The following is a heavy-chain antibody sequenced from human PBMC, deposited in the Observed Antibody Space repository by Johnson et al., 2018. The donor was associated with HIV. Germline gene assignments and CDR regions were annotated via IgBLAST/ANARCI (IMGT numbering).Heavy chain of an antibody. CDR3: ARDEVAGAFDI. Sequence: QVQLVESGGGVVQPGRSLRLSCAASGFTFSSYGMHWVRQAPGKGLEWVAVIYSGGSTYYADSVKGRFTISRDNSKNTLYLQMNSLRAEDTAVYYRARDEVAGAFDIWGQGTMVTVSS. CDR1: GFTFSSYG. V-gene: IGHV3-NL1*01. J-gene: IGHJ3*02. CDR2: IYSGGST.